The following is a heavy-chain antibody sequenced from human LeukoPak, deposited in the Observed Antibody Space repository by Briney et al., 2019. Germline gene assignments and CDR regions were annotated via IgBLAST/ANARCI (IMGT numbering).Heavy chain of an antibody. CDR3: ARHNDFFPPSGDFDY. V-gene: IGHV4-34*01. J-gene: IGHJ4*02. CDR2: INHSGST. Sequence: SETLSLTCAVYGGSFSGYYWSWIRQPPGKGLEWIGEINHSGSTNYNPSLKSRVTISVDTSKNQFSLKLSSVTAADTAVYYCARHNDFFPPSGDFDYWGQGTLVTVSS. D-gene: IGHD3-3*01. CDR1: GGSFSGYY.